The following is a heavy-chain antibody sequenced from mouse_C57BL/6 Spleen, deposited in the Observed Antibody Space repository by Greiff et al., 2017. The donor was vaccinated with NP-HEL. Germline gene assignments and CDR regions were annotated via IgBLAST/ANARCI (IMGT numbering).Heavy chain of an antibody. CDR3: ARKEDYYGSSVFDY. J-gene: IGHJ2*01. D-gene: IGHD1-1*01. CDR1: GYSITSGYY. V-gene: IGHV3-6*01. Sequence: EVKLMESGPGLVKPSQSLSLTCSVTGYSITSGYYWNWIRQFPGNKLEWMGYISYDGSNNYNPSLKNRISITRDTSKNQFFLKLNSVTTEDTATYYCARKEDYYGSSVFDYWGHGTTLTVSS. CDR2: ISYDGSN.